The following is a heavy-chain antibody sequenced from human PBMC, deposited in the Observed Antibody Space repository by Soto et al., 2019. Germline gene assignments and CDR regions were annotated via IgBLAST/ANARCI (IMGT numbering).Heavy chain of an antibody. Sequence: GGSLRLSCAASGFTFSDYYMSWIRQAPGKGLEWVSYISSSGSTIYYADSVKGRFTISRDNAKNSLYLQMNSLRAEDTAVYYCARVQGTVTTFSYYYYMDVWGKGTTVTVSS. CDR1: GFTFSDYY. CDR2: ISSSGSTI. V-gene: IGHV3-11*01. CDR3: ARVQGTVTTFSYYYYMDV. D-gene: IGHD4-4*01. J-gene: IGHJ6*03.